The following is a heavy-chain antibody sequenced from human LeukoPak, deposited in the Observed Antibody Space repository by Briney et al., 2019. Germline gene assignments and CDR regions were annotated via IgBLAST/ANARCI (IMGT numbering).Heavy chain of an antibody. CDR3: ARVYGSGFDV. V-gene: IGHV4-34*01. Sequence: SETLSLTCAVYGGSFSGYYWSWIRQPPGKGLEWIGEINHSGSTNYNPSLKSRVTISVDTSKNQFSLKLSSVTAADTAVYYCARVYGSGFDVWGQGTTVTVSS. D-gene: IGHD3-10*01. CDR1: GGSFSGYY. CDR2: INHSGST. J-gene: IGHJ6*02.